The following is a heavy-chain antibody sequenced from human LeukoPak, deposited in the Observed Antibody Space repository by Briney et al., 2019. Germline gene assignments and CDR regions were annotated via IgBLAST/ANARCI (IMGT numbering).Heavy chain of an antibody. CDR1: GGSISSYY. J-gene: IGHJ4*02. CDR3: ATYGRGY. V-gene: IGHV4-59*01. Sequence: SETLSLTCTVSGGSISSYYWSWIRQPPGKGLEWIGYIYYSGSTNYNPSLKSRVTISVDTSKNQFSLKLSSVTAADTAVYYCATYGRGYWGQGTLVTVSS. D-gene: IGHD4-17*01. CDR2: IYYSGST.